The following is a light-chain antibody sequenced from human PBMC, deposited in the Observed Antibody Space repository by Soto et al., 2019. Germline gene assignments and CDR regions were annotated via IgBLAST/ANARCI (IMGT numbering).Light chain of an antibody. Sequence: EIVLTQSPGTLSLSPGERATLSCRASQSVSSSYLAWYQQKPGQAPRLLLYGASSRATGIPDRFSGSGSGTDFTLTIGRLEPEDFAVYYCQQYGSSPLTFGGGTKVDIK. CDR1: QSVSSSY. J-gene: IGKJ4*01. CDR3: QQYGSSPLT. V-gene: IGKV3-20*01. CDR2: GAS.